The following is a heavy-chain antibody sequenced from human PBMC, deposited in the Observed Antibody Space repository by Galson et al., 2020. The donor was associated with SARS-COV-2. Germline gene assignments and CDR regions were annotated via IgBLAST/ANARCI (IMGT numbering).Heavy chain of an antibody. CDR2: FDPEDGET. D-gene: IGHD6-19*01. CDR1: GYTLTELS. Sequence: ASVKVSCKVSGYTLTELSMHWVRQAPGKGLEWMGGFDPEDGETIYAQKFQGSVTMTEDTSTDTAYMELSSLRSEDTAVYYCATAPVVKASPVATTRRYYYYYGMDVWGQGTTVTVSS. CDR3: ATAPVVKASPVATTRRYYYYYGMDV. J-gene: IGHJ6*02. V-gene: IGHV1-24*01.